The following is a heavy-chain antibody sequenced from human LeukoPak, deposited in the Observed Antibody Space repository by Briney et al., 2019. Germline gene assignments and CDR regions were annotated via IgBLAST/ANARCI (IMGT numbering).Heavy chain of an antibody. J-gene: IGHJ4*02. CDR3: ATILYGDYLLPEEKRGY. CDR2: INHSGST. D-gene: IGHD4-17*01. CDR1: EFSVGSNY. V-gene: IGHV4-34*01. Sequence: GSLRLSCAASEFSVGSNYMTWVRQAPGKGLEWIGEINHSGSTNYNPSLKSRVTISVDTSKNQFSLKLSSVTAADTAVYYCATILYGDYLLPEEKRGYWGQGTLVTVSS.